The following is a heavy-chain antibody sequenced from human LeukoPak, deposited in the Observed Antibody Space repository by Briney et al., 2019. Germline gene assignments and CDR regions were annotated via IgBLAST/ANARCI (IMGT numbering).Heavy chain of an antibody. J-gene: IGHJ4*02. D-gene: IGHD5-24*01. Sequence: SETLSLTCTVSGASINNYFWSWDRRPSGKGLEWIGYMYSSGSSTYNPSLKSRVTMSIDPSRNQLSLRVTSVTAADTAVYYCARGGWLKTSYYFDFWGQGSLVTVSS. CDR3: ARGGWLKTSYYFDF. CDR2: MYSSGSS. V-gene: IGHV4-59*01. CDR1: GASINNYF.